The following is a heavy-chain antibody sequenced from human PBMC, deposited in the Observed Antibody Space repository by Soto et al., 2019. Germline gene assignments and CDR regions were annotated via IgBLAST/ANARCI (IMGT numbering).Heavy chain of an antibody. CDR3: AKAPMYGESLLRYYYYGMDV. D-gene: IGHD3-10*01. CDR1: GFTFSSYA. CDR2: ISGSGGST. J-gene: IGHJ6*02. Sequence: PGGSLRLSCAASGFTFSSYAMSWVRQAPGKGLEWVSAISGSGGSTYYADSVKGRFTISRDNSKNTLYLQMNSLRAEDTAVYYCAKAPMYGESLLRYYYYGMDVWGQGTTVTVSS. V-gene: IGHV3-23*01.